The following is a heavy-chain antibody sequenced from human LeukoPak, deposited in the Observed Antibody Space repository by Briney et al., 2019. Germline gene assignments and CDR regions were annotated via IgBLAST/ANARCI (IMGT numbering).Heavy chain of an antibody. D-gene: IGHD6-19*01. J-gene: IGHJ4*02. CDR3: ASPLIAVAGTGY. Sequence: GASVTVSCAASGYTFTGYYMHWVRQAPGQGLEWMGWINPNSGGTNYAQKFQGRVTMTRDTSISTAYMELSRLRSDDTAVYYCASPLIAVAGTGYWGQGTLVTVSS. CDR2: INPNSGGT. CDR1: GYTFTGYY. V-gene: IGHV1-2*02.